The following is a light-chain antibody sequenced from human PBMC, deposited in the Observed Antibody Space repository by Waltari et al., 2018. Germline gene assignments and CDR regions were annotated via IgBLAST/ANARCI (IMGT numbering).Light chain of an antibody. CDR3: QQYYSTPFT. CDR1: QSILYSSYNDKNF. V-gene: IGKV4-1*01. Sequence: DIVMTQSPDSLAVSLGERATMNCTSSQSILYSSYNDKNFLAWYQPKPGQDPRLLIYGASTRESGVPDRFSGSGSGTDFTLTISSLQAEDVAVYYCQQYYSTPFTFGPGTKVDVK. J-gene: IGKJ3*01. CDR2: GAS.